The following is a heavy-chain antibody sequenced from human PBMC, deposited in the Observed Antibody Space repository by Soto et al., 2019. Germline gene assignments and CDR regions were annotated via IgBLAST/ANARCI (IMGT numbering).Heavy chain of an antibody. J-gene: IGHJ4*02. V-gene: IGHV4-34*01. Sequence: QVQLQQRGAGLLKPSETLSLTCAVSGGSFSGYYWSWIRQPPGKGLEWIGEMNDSGNPKYNASPESRVVISVDPSKGHFSLTLTSVTAADTAVYYCASPRWNYIYWGQGTLVAVSS. CDR2: MNDSGNP. CDR3: ASPRWNYIY. CDR1: GGSFSGYY. D-gene: IGHD1-7*01.